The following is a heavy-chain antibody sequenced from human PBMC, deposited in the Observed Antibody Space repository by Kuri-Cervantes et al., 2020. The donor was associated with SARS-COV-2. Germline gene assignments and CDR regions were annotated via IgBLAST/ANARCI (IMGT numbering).Heavy chain of an antibody. CDR2: ISYDGGNK. Sequence: GESLKISCAASGFTFSSYAMHWVRQAPGKGLEWVAVISYDGGNKYYADSVKGRLTISRDNSKNTLYLQMNSLRAEDTAVYYCARDQDDFWSGYRLTFDYWGQGTLVTVSS. J-gene: IGHJ4*02. D-gene: IGHD3-3*01. CDR1: GFTFSSYA. V-gene: IGHV3-30-3*01. CDR3: ARDQDDFWSGYRLTFDY.